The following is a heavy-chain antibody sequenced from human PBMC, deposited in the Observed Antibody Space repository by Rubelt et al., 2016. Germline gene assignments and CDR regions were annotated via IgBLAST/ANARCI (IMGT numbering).Heavy chain of an antibody. D-gene: IGHD3/OR15-3a*01. V-gene: IGHV4-39*01. CDR3: GGTGVAPRLNYADY. CDR1: GASISSGDNY. CDR2: IYYNGST. J-gene: IGHJ4*02. Sequence: QLHLQESGPGLVKPSETLSLTCTVSGASISSGDNYWGWIRQPPGKGLEWSGSIYYNGSTSYSPSPTSRVTISIDTSKNQFALVGWALAAPEKAIKYRGGTGVAPRLNYADYWGQGTLVTVSS.